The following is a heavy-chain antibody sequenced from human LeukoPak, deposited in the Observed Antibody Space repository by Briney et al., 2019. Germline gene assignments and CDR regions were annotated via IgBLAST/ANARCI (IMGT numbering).Heavy chain of an antibody. D-gene: IGHD4-17*01. V-gene: IGHV1-18*01. CDR3: ARGSGDGYFDY. Sequence: ASVKVSCKASGYSFTSYGITWVRQAPGQGLEWMGWISTYNGKTNFAQKLQGRVTMTTDTSTSTAYMELRSLRSEDTAVYYCARGSGDGYFDYWGQGTLVTVSS. CDR1: GYSFTSYG. J-gene: IGHJ4*02. CDR2: ISTYNGKT.